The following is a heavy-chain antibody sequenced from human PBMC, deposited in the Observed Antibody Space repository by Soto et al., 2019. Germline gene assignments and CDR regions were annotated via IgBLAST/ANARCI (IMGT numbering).Heavy chain of an antibody. D-gene: IGHD4-4*01. CDR2: TYYRSKWYN. CDR3: ARSDYTETKPDYYYYYMDV. J-gene: IGHJ6*03. Sequence: KQSQTLSLTCAISGDSVSSNSAAWNWIRQSPSRGLEWLGRTYYRSKWYNDYAVSVKSRITINPDTSKNQLSLQLNSVTPEDTAVYYCARSDYTETKPDYYYYYMDVWGKGTTVTVSS. CDR1: GDSVSSNSAA. V-gene: IGHV6-1*01.